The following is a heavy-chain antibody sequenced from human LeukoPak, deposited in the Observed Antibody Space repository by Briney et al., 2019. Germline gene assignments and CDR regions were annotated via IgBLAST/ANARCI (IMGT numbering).Heavy chain of an antibody. V-gene: IGHV4-39*01. Sequence: GSLRLSCAASGFTFSSYGMHWVRQAPGKGLEWIGSIYYSGSTYYNPSLKSRVTISVDTSKNQFSLKLSSVTAADTAVYYCATQMATRFGYYYYGMDVWGQGTTVTVSS. CDR1: GFTFSSYGMH. J-gene: IGHJ6*02. CDR3: ATQMATRFGYYYYGMDV. CDR2: IYYSGST. D-gene: IGHD5-24*01.